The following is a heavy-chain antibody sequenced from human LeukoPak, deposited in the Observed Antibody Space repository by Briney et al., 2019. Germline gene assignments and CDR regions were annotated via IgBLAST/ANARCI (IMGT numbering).Heavy chain of an antibody. CDR2: INPSGGST. V-gene: IGHV1-46*01. CDR1: GYTFTSYY. D-gene: IGHD6-19*01. Sequence: ASVNVSCKASGYTFTSYYMHWVRQAPGQGLEWMGIINPSGGSTSYAQKFQGRVTMTRDTSTSTVYMELSSLRSEDTAVYYCARDSGYSSGWYRFDYSGYYFDYWGQGTLVTVSS. J-gene: IGHJ4*02. CDR3: ARDSGYSSGWYRFDYSGYYFDY.